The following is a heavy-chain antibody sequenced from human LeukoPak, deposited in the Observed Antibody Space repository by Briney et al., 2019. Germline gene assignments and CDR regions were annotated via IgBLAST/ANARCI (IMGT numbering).Heavy chain of an antibody. J-gene: IGHJ6*04. Sequence: GRSLRLSCVASGFTFSSYAMHWVRQAPGKGLEWVAVISYDGSNKYYADSVKGRFTISRDNSKNTLYLQMNSLRAEDTAVYYCARSGTGEGSNYYYYGMDVWGKGTTVTVSS. D-gene: IGHD7-27*01. CDR3: ARSGTGEGSNYYYYGMDV. CDR1: GFTFSSYA. V-gene: IGHV3-30*04. CDR2: ISYDGSNK.